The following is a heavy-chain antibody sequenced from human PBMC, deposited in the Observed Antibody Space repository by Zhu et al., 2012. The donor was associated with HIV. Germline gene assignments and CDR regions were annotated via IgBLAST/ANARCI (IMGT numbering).Heavy chain of an antibody. CDR1: GDSISDGYS. CDR3: ARTKILGILDH. CDR2: IYHTGIT. Sequence: QVQLQESGSGLVKPSQTLSLTCAVSGDSISDGYSWSWIRQPPGKGLEWIGYIYHTGITYYNPSLKSRVTISVDKSKNQFSLSLNSVTAADTAVYYCARTKILGILDHWGQGILVTVSS. J-gene: IGHJ4*02. V-gene: IGHV4-30-2*01. D-gene: IGHD7-27*01.